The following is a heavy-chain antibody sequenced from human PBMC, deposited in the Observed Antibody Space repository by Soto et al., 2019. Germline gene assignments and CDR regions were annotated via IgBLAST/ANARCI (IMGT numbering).Heavy chain of an antibody. CDR2: QNPNSGNT. D-gene: IGHD6-13*01. Sequence: QVQLVQSGAEVKKPGASVKVSCKASGYTFTSYDINWVRQATGQGLEWMGWQNPNSGNTGYAQKFQGRVTMTRKTSISTAYMELSSLRSEDTAVYYCARRGYSSSWYYYYYYGMDVWGQGTTVTVSS. J-gene: IGHJ6*02. CDR3: ARRGYSSSWYYYYYYGMDV. CDR1: GYTFTSYD. V-gene: IGHV1-8*01.